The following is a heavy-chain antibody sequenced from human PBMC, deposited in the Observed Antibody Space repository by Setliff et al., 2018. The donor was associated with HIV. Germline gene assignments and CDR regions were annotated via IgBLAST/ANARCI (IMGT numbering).Heavy chain of an antibody. CDR2: IIPIFGTA. Sequence: SVKVSCKASGGTFSSYAISWVRQAPGQGLEWMGGIIPIFGTANYAQKFQGRVTITADESTTTAYMELSSLRSEDTAVYYCARDGPIAAAGTEGLWFDPWGQGTLVTVSA. CDR3: ARDGPIAAAGTEGLWFDP. CDR1: GGTFSSYA. V-gene: IGHV1-69*13. D-gene: IGHD6-13*01. J-gene: IGHJ5*02.